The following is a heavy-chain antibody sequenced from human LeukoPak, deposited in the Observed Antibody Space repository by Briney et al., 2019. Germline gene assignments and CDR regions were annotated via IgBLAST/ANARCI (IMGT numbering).Heavy chain of an antibody. Sequence: SQTLSLTCAISGDSVSSNSAAWNWIRQSPSRGLEWLGRTCQWSKWYNDYALSVKSRITINPDTSKNQFSLQLNSVTHEDTAVYYCAREDCSGGSCYGGFDCWGQGTLVTVSS. J-gene: IGHJ4*02. CDR3: AREDCSGGSCYGGFDC. V-gene: IGHV6-1*01. CDR2: TCQWSKWYN. CDR1: GDSVSSNSAA. D-gene: IGHD2-15*01.